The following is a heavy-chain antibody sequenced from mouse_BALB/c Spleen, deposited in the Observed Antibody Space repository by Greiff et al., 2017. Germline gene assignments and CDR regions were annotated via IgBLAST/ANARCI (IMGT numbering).Heavy chain of an antibody. J-gene: IGHJ2*01. Sequence: QVQLQQPGAELVKPGASVKLSCKASGYTFTSYWMHWVKQRPGQGLEWIGEIDPSDSYTNYNQKFKGKATLTVDKSSSTAYMQLSSLTSEDSAVYYCARWRTGTRDYWGQGTTLTVSS. V-gene: IGHV1-69*02. CDR2: IDPSDSYT. D-gene: IGHD4-1*01. CDR1: GYTFTSYW. CDR3: ARWRTGTRDY.